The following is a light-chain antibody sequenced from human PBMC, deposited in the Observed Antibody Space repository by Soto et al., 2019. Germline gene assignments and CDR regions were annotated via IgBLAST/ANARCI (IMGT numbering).Light chain of an antibody. J-gene: IGKJ1*01. CDR1: QSVSGR. V-gene: IGKV3-11*01. CDR2: DID. Sequence: PGERATLSGRASQSVSGRLAWYQQKPGQAPRLLIYDIDNRATGVPAKFSGRGTGTDFTLTISSLEPEDFAVYFCQQSNRWPLTFGQGNKVEFK. CDR3: QQSNRWPLT.